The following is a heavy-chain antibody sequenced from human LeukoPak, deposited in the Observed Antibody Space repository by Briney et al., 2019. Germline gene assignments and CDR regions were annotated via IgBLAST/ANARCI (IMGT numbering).Heavy chain of an antibody. CDR2: IYTSGST. J-gene: IGHJ4*02. CDR1: GGSISSYY. D-gene: IGHD3-22*01. V-gene: IGHV4-4*07. Sequence: PSETLSLTCTVPGGSISSYYWSWIRQPAGKGLEWIGRIYTSGSTNYNPSLKSRVTMSVDTSKNQFSLKLSSVTAADTAVYYCARVDYYDSSGSYDYWGQGTLVTVSS. CDR3: ARVDYYDSSGSYDY.